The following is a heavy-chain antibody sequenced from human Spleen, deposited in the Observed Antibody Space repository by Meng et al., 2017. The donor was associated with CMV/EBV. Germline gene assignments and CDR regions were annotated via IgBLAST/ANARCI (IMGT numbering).Heavy chain of an antibody. Sequence: ASVQVSCKASGYTFSDYYMHWVRQAPGQGLEWMGWMNPNSGAAKYAQKFQGRVTMTRDTSLSTAYMELSGLTSDDTAVYYCARREGATNTYYYYYVMDVWGQGTTVTVSS. D-gene: IGHD1-26*01. CDR2: MNPNSGAA. CDR1: GYTFSDYY. CDR3: ARREGATNTYYYYYVMDV. V-gene: IGHV1-2*02. J-gene: IGHJ6*02.